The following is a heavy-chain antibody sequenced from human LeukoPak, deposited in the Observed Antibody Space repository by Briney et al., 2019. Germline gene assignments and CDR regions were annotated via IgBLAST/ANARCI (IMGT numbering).Heavy chain of an antibody. CDR1: GFTFSYFG. J-gene: IGHJ4*02. CDR3: VKDRSGAAAGIRLDS. CDR2: ISYDGSKK. D-gene: IGHD6-13*01. V-gene: IGHV3-30*18. Sequence: GGSLRLSCAASGFTFSYFGMHWVRQAPGKGLEWVAVISYDGSKKYYAESVKGRFTISRDNSKSTLYLQMNRLRADDKALYYCVKDRSGAAAGIRLDSWGQGTLVTVPS.